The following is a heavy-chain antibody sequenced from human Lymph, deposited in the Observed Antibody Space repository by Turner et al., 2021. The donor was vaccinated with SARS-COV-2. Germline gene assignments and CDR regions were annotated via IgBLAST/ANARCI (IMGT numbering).Heavy chain of an antibody. CDR1: GYAFTGYY. Sequence: QVQLVQSGAVVKKPGASVKISYNASGYAFTGYYMHWVRQAPGQGLGWMGWINPNSGGTNYAQKCQGRVTMTRDTSISTAYMELSRLRSDDTAVYYCARDVERYNDFWGGYSGGYGLDVWGQGTTVTVSS. J-gene: IGHJ6*02. CDR3: ARDVERYNDFWGGYSGGYGLDV. CDR2: INPNSGGT. D-gene: IGHD3-3*01. V-gene: IGHV1-2*02.